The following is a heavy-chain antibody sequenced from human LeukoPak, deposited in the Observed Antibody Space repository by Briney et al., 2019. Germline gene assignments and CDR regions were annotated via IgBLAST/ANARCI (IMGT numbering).Heavy chain of an antibody. D-gene: IGHD6-13*01. Sequence: GGSLRLSCAASGFTFSSYWMHWVRQAPGTGQGWVSRINSDGSSTSYADSVKGRFTISRDNAKNTLYLQMNSLRAEDTAVYYCAREVYSSSWFDYWGQGTLVTVSS. J-gene: IGHJ4*02. CDR3: AREVYSSSWFDY. CDR1: GFTFSSYW. V-gene: IGHV3-74*01. CDR2: INSDGSST.